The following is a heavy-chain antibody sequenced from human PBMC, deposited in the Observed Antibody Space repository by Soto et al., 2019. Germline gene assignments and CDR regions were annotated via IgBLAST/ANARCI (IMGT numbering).Heavy chain of an antibody. J-gene: IGHJ3*02. CDR2: IIPMFGST. V-gene: IGHV1-69*01. D-gene: IGHD1-26*01. Sequence: QVQLVQSGAEVKKPGSSVKVSCKASGGTFSTYSVSRVRQAPGQGLEWMGGIIPMFGSTKYAQTFQDRVTVTVQQSTSTVYMELSSLRSDDTAVYYCARSQGGEFQLLYAFDIWGQGTKVTVSS. CDR1: GGTFSTYS. CDR3: ARSQGGEFQLLYAFDI.